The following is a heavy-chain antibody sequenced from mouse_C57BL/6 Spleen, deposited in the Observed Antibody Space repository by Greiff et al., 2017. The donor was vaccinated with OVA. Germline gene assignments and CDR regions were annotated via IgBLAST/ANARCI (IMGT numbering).Heavy chain of an antibody. V-gene: IGHV14-4*01. Sequence: EVQLQESGAELVRPGASVKLSCTASGFNIKDDYMHWVKQRPEQGLEWIGWIDPENGDTEYASKFQGKATITADTSSNTAYLQLSSLTSEDTAVYYCTTRGSTTRGNAMDYWGQGTSVTVSS. CDR2: IDPENGDT. J-gene: IGHJ4*01. D-gene: IGHD1-1*01. CDR1: GFNIKDDY. CDR3: TTRGSTTRGNAMDY.